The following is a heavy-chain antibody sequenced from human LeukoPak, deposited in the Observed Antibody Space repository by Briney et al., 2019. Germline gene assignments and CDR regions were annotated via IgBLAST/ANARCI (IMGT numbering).Heavy chain of an antibody. CDR1: GGTFCSYA. V-gene: IGHV1-69*04. CDR2: IIPILGIA. J-gene: IGHJ4*02. CDR3: ARESSSSWYGVYYFDY. Sequence: ASVKVSCKASGGTFCSYAISWLRQAPGQGLEWMGRIIPILGIANYAQKFQGRVTITADKSTSTAYMELSSLRSEDTAVYYCARESSSSWYGVYYFDYWGQGTLVTVSS. D-gene: IGHD6-13*01.